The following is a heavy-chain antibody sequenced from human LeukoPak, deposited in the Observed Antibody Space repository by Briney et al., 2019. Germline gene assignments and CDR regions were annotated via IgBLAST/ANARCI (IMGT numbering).Heavy chain of an antibody. D-gene: IGHD3-22*01. CDR1: GFTFSSYG. V-gene: IGHV3-23*01. J-gene: IGHJ4*02. Sequence: GTLRLSCAASGFTFSSYGMSWVRQAPGKGLEWVSAISGSGGSTYYADSVKGRFTISRDNSKNTLYLQMNSLRAEDTAVYYCAKDARPYYYDSSGYYPDYWGQGTLVTVSS. CDR3: AKDARPYYYDSSGYYPDY. CDR2: ISGSGGST.